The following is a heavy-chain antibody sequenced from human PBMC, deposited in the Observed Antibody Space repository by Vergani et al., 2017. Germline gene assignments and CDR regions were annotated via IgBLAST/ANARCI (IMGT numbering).Heavy chain of an antibody. Sequence: QITLKESGPTLVKPTQTLTLTCTFSGFSLSTSGVGVGWIRQPPGKALEWLALIYWNDDKRYSPSLKSRLTITKDTSKNQVVLTMTNMDPVDTATYYCARIRNRLSFNGMDVWGQGTTVTVSS. V-gene: IGHV2-5*01. CDR3: ARIRNRLSFNGMDV. CDR2: IYWNDDK. CDR1: GFSLSTSGVG. J-gene: IGHJ6*02. D-gene: IGHD1-14*01.